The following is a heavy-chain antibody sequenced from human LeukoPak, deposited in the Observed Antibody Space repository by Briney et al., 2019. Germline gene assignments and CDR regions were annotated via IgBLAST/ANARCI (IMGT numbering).Heavy chain of an antibody. CDR1: GFTFSNAW. Sequence: PGGSLRLSCAASGFTFSNAWMSWVRQAPGKGLEWVGRIKSKTDGGTTDYAAPVKGRFTISRDDSENTLYLQMNSLKTEDTAVYYCTTDSGYSSSWSAAFDIWGQGTMVTVSS. J-gene: IGHJ3*02. D-gene: IGHD6-13*01. CDR3: TTDSGYSSSWSAAFDI. CDR2: IKSKTDGGTT. V-gene: IGHV3-15*01.